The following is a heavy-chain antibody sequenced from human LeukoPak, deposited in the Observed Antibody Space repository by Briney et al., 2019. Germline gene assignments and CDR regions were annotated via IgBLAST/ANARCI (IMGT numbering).Heavy chain of an antibody. CDR2: INPNSGAT. J-gene: IGHJ4*02. V-gene: IGHV1-2*02. CDR3: ATTFSSGWYFHY. CDR1: GYTFTDYY. D-gene: IGHD6-19*01. Sequence: ASVKVSCKASGYTFTDYYMHWARQAPGQGLEWMGWINPNSGATIYAQKFQGRVTMTRDSSISTAYMEVSRLTSDDTAVYHCATTFSSGWYFHYWGQGTLVTVSS.